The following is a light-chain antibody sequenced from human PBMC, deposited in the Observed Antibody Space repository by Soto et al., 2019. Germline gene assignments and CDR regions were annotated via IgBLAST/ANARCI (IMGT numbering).Light chain of an antibody. CDR3: QQYYRYYTWT. CDR2: AAS. J-gene: IGKJ1*01. V-gene: IGKV1-8*01. CDR1: QGISSY. Sequence: AIRMTQSPSSLSASTGDRVTITCRASQGISSYLAWYQQKPGKAPKLLIYAASTLQSGVPSRFSGSGSGTDFTLTISCLQSEDFATYYCQQYYRYYTWTFGQGTKVEIK.